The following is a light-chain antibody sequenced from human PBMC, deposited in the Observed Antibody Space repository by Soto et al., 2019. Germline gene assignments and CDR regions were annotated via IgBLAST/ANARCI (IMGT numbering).Light chain of an antibody. CDR1: QSVSSSY. CDR3: QQYDTSIWAYT. J-gene: IGKJ2*01. Sequence: EVVLTQSPVTLSLSPGERATLSCRASQSVSSSYLAWYQQKPGQAPRLLIYGASSRATGIPDRFSGSGSGKDLTLTISRLEPEDFAVYYCQQYDTSIWAYTFDKDTKLEIK. CDR2: GAS. V-gene: IGKV3-20*01.